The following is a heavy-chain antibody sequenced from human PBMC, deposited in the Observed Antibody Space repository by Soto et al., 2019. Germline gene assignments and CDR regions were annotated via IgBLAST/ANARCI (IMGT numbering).Heavy chain of an antibody. D-gene: IGHD3-22*01. CDR2: INWNGGSK. Sequence: GGSLRLSCAASGFTFSTYALTWVRQAPGKGLEWVAGINWNGGSKGYADSVKGRFTISRDNAKSSLYLQMNNLRAEDTAFYFCARATQSYYDTSGYYSYVHWGQGAQVTVSS. J-gene: IGHJ4*02. V-gene: IGHV3-20*04. CDR1: GFTFSTYA. CDR3: ARATQSYYDTSGYYSYVH.